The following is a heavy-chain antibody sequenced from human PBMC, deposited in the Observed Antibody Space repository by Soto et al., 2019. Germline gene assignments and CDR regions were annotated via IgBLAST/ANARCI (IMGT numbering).Heavy chain of an antibody. CDR3: AKDHYVTMVRSYYYYGMDV. CDR2: ISYDGSNK. J-gene: IGHJ6*02. D-gene: IGHD3-10*01. V-gene: IGHV3-30*18. Sequence: GGSLRLSCADSSVAFSHAWMNWVRQAPGKGLEWVAVISYDGSNKYYADSVKGRFTISRDNSKNTLYLQMNSLRAEDTAVYYCAKDHYVTMVRSYYYYGMDVWGQGTTVTVSS. CDR1: SVAFSHAW.